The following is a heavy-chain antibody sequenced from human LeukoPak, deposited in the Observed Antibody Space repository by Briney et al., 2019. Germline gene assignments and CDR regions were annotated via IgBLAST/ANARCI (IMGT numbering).Heavy chain of an antibody. D-gene: IGHD6-19*01. Sequence: GGSLRPSCAASGFTFSNSAMSWVRQAPGKGLEWVSTLSGSGITTYYADSVKGRFTISRDNSKDTLYLQMNSLRAEDTAVYYCAKGIYSSGWSYFDYWGHGTLVTVSS. CDR2: LSGSGITT. CDR3: AKGIYSSGWSYFDY. CDR1: GFTFSNSA. V-gene: IGHV3-23*01. J-gene: IGHJ4*01.